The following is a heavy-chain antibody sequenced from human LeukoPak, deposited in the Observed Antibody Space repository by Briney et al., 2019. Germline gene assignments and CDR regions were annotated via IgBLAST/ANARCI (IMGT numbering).Heavy chain of an antibody. Sequence: GGSLRLSCAASGFTFNTFWMSWVRQTPGKGLEWVSAISGSSGDIFYTDSVKGRFTISRDNSKNTLYLQMNSLRAGDTAVYYCAKDRFGSGSPNWFGPWGQGTLVTVSS. J-gene: IGHJ5*02. CDR3: AKDRFGSGSPNWFGP. V-gene: IGHV3-23*01. CDR1: GFTFNTFW. D-gene: IGHD3-10*01. CDR2: ISGSSGDI.